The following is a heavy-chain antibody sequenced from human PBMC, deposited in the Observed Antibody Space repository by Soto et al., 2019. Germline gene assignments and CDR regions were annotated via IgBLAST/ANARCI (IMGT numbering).Heavy chain of an antibody. Sequence: QVQLVQSGAEVKKPGSSVKVSCKASGGTFSSYAISWVRQAPGQGLERMGGIIPIFGTANYAQKFQGRVTITADKSTSTAYMELSSLRSEDTAVYYCARTLPIFGVVTHNWFDPWGQGTLVTVSS. D-gene: IGHD3-3*01. V-gene: IGHV1-69*06. J-gene: IGHJ5*02. CDR3: ARTLPIFGVVTHNWFDP. CDR2: IIPIFGTA. CDR1: GGTFSSYA.